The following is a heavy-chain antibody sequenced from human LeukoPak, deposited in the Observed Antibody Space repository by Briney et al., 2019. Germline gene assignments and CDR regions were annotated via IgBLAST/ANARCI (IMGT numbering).Heavy chain of an antibody. CDR1: GFTFDDYG. CDR2: INWNGGST. Sequence: PGGSLRLSCAASGFTFDDYGMSWVRQAPGKGLEWVSGINWNGGSTDYADSVKGRFTISRDNAKNSLYLQTNSLRAEDTALYHCASVHYYGSGIGAFDIWGQGTMVTVSS. V-gene: IGHV3-20*01. CDR3: ASVHYYGSGIGAFDI. J-gene: IGHJ3*02. D-gene: IGHD3-10*01.